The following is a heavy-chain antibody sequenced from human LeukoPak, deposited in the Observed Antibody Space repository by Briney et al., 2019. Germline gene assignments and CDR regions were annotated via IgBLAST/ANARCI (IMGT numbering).Heavy chain of an antibody. CDR1: GGSISSSSYY. CDR3: ARHIAVAGIAFDY. D-gene: IGHD6-19*01. V-gene: IGHV4-39*01. Sequence: SETLSLTCTVSGGSISSSSYYWGWIRQPPGKGLEWIGSIYYSGSTYYNPSLKSRVTISVDTSKNQFSLKLSSVTAADTAVYYCARHIAVAGIAFDYWGQGTLVTVSS. J-gene: IGHJ4*02. CDR2: IYYSGST.